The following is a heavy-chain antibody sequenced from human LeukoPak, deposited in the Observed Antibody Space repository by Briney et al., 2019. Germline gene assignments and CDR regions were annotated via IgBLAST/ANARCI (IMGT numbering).Heavy chain of an antibody. V-gene: IGHV3-48*03. Sequence: GGSLRLSRAASGFTFSSYEMNWVRQAPGKGLEWISYISSSGSTIYYADPVKGRFTISRDNAKNSLYLQMNSLRAEDTAVYYCARAPGWLPFDFWGQGTLVTVSS. CDR2: ISSSGSTI. J-gene: IGHJ4*02. CDR3: ARAPGWLPFDF. CDR1: GFTFSSYE. D-gene: IGHD5-24*01.